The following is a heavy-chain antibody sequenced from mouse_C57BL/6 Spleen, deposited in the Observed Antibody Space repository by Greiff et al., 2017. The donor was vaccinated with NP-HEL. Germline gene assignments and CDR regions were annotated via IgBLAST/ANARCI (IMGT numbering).Heavy chain of an antibody. J-gene: IGHJ3*01. CDR1: GYAFTNYL. D-gene: IGHD2-4*01. CDR2: INPGSGGT. CDR3: ARTDDYDGAY. V-gene: IGHV1-54*01. Sequence: VQLQQSGAELVRPGTSVKVSCKASGYAFTNYLIEWVKQRPGQGLEWIGVINPGSGGTNYNEKFKGKATLTADKSSSTAYMQLSSLTSEDSAVYFCARTDDYDGAYWGQGTLVTVSA.